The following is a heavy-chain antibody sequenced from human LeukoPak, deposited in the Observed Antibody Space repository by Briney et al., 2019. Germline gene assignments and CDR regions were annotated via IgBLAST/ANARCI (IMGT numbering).Heavy chain of an antibody. J-gene: IGHJ4*02. CDR3: AREKDYDSSGYDAAPLDY. CDR2: IIPILGIA. D-gene: IGHD3-22*01. V-gene: IGHV1-69*04. Sequence: ASVKVSCKASGGTFSSYAISWVRQAPGQGLEWMGRIIPILGIANYAQKFQGRVTITADKSTSTAYMELSSLRSEDTAVYYCAREKDYDSSGYDAAPLDYWGQGTLVTVSS. CDR1: GGTFSSYA.